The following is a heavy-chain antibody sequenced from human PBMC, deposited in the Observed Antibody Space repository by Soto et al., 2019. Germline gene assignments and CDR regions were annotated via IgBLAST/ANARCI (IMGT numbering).Heavy chain of an antibody. D-gene: IGHD6-19*01. CDR1: GGSFSGYY. CDR2: INHSGST. Sequence: QVQLQQWGAGLLKPSETLSLTCAVYGGSFSGYYWSWIRQPPGKGLEWIGEINHSGSTNYNPSLKSRVTLSVDTSKNQFSLKLSSVTAADTAVYYCARLGLTVAVDYWGQGTLVTVSS. J-gene: IGHJ4*02. CDR3: ARLGLTVAVDY. V-gene: IGHV4-34*01.